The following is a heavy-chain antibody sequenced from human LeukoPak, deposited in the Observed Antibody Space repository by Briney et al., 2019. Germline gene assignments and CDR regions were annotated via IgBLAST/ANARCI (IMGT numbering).Heavy chain of an antibody. CDR1: GGSISSGDYY. Sequence: SQTLSLTCTVSGGSISSGDYYWSWIRQPPGKGLEWIGYIYYSGSTYDNPSLKSRVTISVDTSKNQFSLKLSSVTAADTAVYCCARLTTVTTYYFDYWGQGTLVTVSS. CDR3: ARLTTVTTYYFDY. J-gene: IGHJ4*02. V-gene: IGHV4-30-4*01. D-gene: IGHD4-17*01. CDR2: IYYSGST.